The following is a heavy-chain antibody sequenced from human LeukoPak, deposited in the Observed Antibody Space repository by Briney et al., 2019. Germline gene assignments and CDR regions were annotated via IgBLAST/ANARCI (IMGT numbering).Heavy chain of an antibody. CDR3: ARGVRAAGTRWFDP. CDR1: GGSFSGYY. V-gene: IGHV4-34*01. J-gene: IGHJ5*02. Sequence: SETLSLTCAVYGGSFSGYYWNWIRQPPGKGLEWIGEINHSGSTNYNPSLKSRVTISIDTSKNQFSLKLSSVTAADTAVYYCARGVRAAGTRWFDPWGQGTLVTVSS. CDR2: INHSGST. D-gene: IGHD6-13*01.